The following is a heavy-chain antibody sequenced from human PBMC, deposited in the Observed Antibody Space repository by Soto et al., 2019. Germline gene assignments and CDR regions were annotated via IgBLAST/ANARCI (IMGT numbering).Heavy chain of an antibody. V-gene: IGHV4-59*01. CDR3: ARGRRSGSYSDWTSSALDI. CDR1: VGSIISSY. D-gene: IGHD1-26*01. Sequence: SGTLSLTSPVLVGSIISSYWSWIRQPPGKGLEWIGYIYYSGSTNYNPSLKSRVTISVDTSKNQFSLKLSSVTAADTAVYYCARGRRSGSYSDWTSSALDIWGQGTMVTVSS. J-gene: IGHJ3*02. CDR2: IYYSGST.